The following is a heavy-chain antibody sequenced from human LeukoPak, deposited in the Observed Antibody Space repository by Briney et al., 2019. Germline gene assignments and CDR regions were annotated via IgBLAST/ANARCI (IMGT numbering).Heavy chain of an antibody. Sequence: SETLSLTCTVSGGSISSSSYYWAWIRQPPGKGLEWIGNIYYSGNTYYNPSLKSLVTISVDTPKNQFSLKLTSVTAADTAVYYCARLGTATLDYWGQGALVTVSS. V-gene: IGHV4-39*01. CDR2: IYYSGNT. CDR1: GGSISSSSYY. CDR3: ARLGTATLDY. D-gene: IGHD2-21*02. J-gene: IGHJ4*02.